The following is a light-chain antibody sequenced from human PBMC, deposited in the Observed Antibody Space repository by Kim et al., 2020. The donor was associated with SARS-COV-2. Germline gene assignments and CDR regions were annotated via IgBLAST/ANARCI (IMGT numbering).Light chain of an antibody. CDR3: QAWDSSTAV. Sequence: SQGQPARITCSGDKLGDKYACWYQQKPGQSPVLVIYQDSKRPSGIPERFSGSNSGDTATLTISGTQAMDEADYYCQAWDSSTAVFGGGTKLTVL. CDR2: QDS. CDR1: KLGDKY. J-gene: IGLJ3*02. V-gene: IGLV3-1*01.